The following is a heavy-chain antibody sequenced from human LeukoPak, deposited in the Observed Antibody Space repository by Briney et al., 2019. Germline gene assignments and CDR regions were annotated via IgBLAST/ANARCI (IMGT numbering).Heavy chain of an antibody. Sequence: GRSLRLSCAASRFTFSSYGMHWVRQAPGKGLGWVAVIWYDGSNKYYADSVKGRFTISRDNSKNTLYLQMNSLRAEDTAVYYCARGGYYYDSSGYYYDYFDYWGQGTLVTVSS. J-gene: IGHJ4*02. D-gene: IGHD3-22*01. V-gene: IGHV3-33*01. CDR3: ARGGYYYDSSGYYYDYFDY. CDR1: RFTFSSYG. CDR2: IWYDGSNK.